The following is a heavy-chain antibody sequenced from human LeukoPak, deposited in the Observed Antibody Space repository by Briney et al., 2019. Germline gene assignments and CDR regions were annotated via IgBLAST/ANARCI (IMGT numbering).Heavy chain of an antibody. CDR3: ARDSSGYRDFDY. J-gene: IGHJ4*02. V-gene: IGHV3-74*03. CDR2: INSDGSHA. Sequence: PGGSLRLSCAASRFTFSSYWMHWVRQAPGKGLVWVSRINSDGSHATYADSVKGRFTISRDNAKNSLYLQMNSLRAEDTALYYCARDSSGYRDFDYWGQGTLVTVSS. CDR1: RFTFSSYW. D-gene: IGHD3-22*01.